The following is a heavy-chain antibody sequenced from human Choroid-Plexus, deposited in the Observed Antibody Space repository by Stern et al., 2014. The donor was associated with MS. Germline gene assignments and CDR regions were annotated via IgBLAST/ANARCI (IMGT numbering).Heavy chain of an antibody. D-gene: IGHD2-15*01. Sequence: VQLVESGGGGAQPGGPLISPCAASGLTFSIFGMPWVGRAPGKGLGGVALISYDGSDKYYADSVKGRFTIFRDNSKNTLYMHMNSLRAEDTAVYYCAKDRQWSTYFFDYWGQGSLVTVSS. CDR2: ISYDGSDK. CDR1: GLTFSIFG. J-gene: IGHJ4*02. V-gene: IGHV3-30*02. CDR3: AKDRQWSTYFFDY.